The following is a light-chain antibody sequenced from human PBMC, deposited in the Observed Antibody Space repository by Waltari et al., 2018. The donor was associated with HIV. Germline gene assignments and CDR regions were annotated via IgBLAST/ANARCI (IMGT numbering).Light chain of an antibody. CDR2: SSN. CDR3: ATWDDTLNGVI. CDR1: SSNIGSNS. V-gene: IGLV1-44*01. J-gene: IGLJ2*01. Sequence: QSVLTQPPSASGTPGQRVTISCSGGSSNIGSNSVHWYQQLPGTAPRLRLYSSNQRPSRVPDRVSGSKSGTSAALAISGLQSEDEADYYCATWDDTLNGVIFGGGTKLTVL.